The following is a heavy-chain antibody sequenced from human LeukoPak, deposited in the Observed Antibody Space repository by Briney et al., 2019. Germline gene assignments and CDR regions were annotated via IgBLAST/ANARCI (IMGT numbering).Heavy chain of an antibody. J-gene: IGHJ5*02. CDR3: ARGRRKWFDP. D-gene: IGHD1-14*01. V-gene: IGHV4-34*01. CDR2: INHSGST. CDR1: GGSFSGYY. Sequence: SETLSLTCAVHGGSFSGYYWSWIRQPPGKGLEWIGEINHSGSTNYNPSLKSRVTISVDTSKNQFSLKLSSVTAADTAVYYCARGRRKWFDPWGQGTLVTVSS.